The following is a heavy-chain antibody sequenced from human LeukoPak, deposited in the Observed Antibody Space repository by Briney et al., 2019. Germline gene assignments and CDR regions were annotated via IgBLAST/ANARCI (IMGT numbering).Heavy chain of an antibody. J-gene: IGHJ4*02. CDR2: ISTSGNVI. V-gene: IGHV3-11*01. CDR1: GFTLSDYY. Sequence: PGGSLRLSCAASGFTLSDYYMNWIRQAPGKGLEWLSYISTSGNVIYYADSVKGRFTISRDNAKNSLYLQMNSLRAEDTAVYYCSTDQFPYYDYVWGSYRIDYWGQGTLVTVSS. CDR3: STDQFPYYDYVWGSYRIDY. D-gene: IGHD3-16*02.